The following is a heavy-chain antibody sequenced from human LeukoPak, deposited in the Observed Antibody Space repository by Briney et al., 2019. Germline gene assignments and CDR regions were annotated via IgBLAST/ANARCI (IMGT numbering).Heavy chain of an antibody. CDR2: MYYSGST. Sequence: SETLSLTCTVSGASTSSYYWSWIRQPPGRGLEWIGYMYYSGSTNHNPSLKSRVTISVDTSKNQFSLQLNSVTAADTAMYYCASGEATKGPFDYWGQGILDTVSS. J-gene: IGHJ4*02. CDR1: GASTSSYY. CDR3: ASGEATKGPFDY. D-gene: IGHD5-24*01. V-gene: IGHV4-59*08.